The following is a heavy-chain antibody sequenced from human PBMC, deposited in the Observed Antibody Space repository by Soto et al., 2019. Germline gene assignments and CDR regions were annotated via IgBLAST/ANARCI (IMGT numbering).Heavy chain of an antibody. CDR2: IWYDGSNK. D-gene: IGHD6-13*01. J-gene: IGHJ6*02. V-gene: IGHV3-33*01. Sequence: SLRLSCAASGFTFSSYGMHWVRQAPGTGLEWVAVIWYDGSNKYYADSVKGRFTISRDNSKNTLYLQMNSLRAEDTAVYYCARDPGIAAAGLDYYGMDVWGQGTTVTVSS. CDR1: GFTFSSYG. CDR3: ARDPGIAAAGLDYYGMDV.